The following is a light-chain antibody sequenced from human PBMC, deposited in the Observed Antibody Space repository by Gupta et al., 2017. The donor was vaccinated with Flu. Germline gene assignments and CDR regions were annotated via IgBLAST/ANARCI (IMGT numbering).Light chain of an antibody. Sequence: QSALTQPRSVSGSPGQSVTISCTGSSGDVGAYTYVSWYQQHTGKAPRLILDDVNKRPSGVPDRFSASKSGITASLTISGLQAEDEADYHCSSYAGSNTWVFGGGTKLTVL. CDR3: SSYAGSNTWV. CDR1: SGDVGAYTY. CDR2: DVN. V-gene: IGLV2-11*01. J-gene: IGLJ3*02.